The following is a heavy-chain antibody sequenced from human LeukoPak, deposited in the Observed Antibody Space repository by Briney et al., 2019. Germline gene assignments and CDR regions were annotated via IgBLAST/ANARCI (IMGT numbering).Heavy chain of an antibody. J-gene: IGHJ2*01. Sequence: ASVKVSCKASGYTFTSYDINWVRQAPGQGLEWMGWINPNSGGTNYAQKFQGRVTMTRDTSISTAYMELSRLRSDDTAVYYCARIEGMITFGGVIGHWYFDLWGRGTLVTVSS. V-gene: IGHV1-2*02. D-gene: IGHD3-16*02. CDR2: INPNSGGT. CDR1: GYTFTSYD. CDR3: ARIEGMITFGGVIGHWYFDL.